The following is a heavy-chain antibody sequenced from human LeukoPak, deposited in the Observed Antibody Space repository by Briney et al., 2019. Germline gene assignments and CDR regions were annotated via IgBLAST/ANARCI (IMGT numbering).Heavy chain of an antibody. V-gene: IGHV3-30*18. CDR2: ISYDGSNK. Sequence: AGGSLRLSCAASGFTFSSYGMHWVRQAPGKGLEWVAVISYDGSNKYYADSVKGRFTISRDNSKNTLYLQMNSLRAEDTAVYYCAKDMVREAYYYYYGMDVWGQGTTVTVSS. CDR1: GFTFSSYG. D-gene: IGHD3-10*01. CDR3: AKDMVREAYYYYYGMDV. J-gene: IGHJ6*02.